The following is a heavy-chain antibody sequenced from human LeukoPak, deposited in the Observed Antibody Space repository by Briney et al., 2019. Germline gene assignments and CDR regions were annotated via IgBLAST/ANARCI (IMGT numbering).Heavy chain of an antibody. CDR2: ISYDGSNK. Sequence: PGGSLRLSCAASGFTFSSYAMHWVRQAPGKGLEWVAVISYDGSNKYYADSVKGRFTISRDNSKNTLYLQMNSLRAEDTAVYYCAKDAGKGSGFGRGPASWGQGTLVTVSS. CDR3: AKDAGKGSGFGRGPAS. J-gene: IGHJ4*02. D-gene: IGHD6-19*01. V-gene: IGHV3-30-3*01. CDR1: GFTFSSYA.